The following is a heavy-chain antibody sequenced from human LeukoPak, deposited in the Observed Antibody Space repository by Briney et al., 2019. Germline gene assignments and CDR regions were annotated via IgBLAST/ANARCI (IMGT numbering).Heavy chain of an antibody. CDR3: ATTSMYGDYVAFAFAH. Sequence: ASVKVSCKVSGYTLTELSMHWVRQAPGKGLEWMGGFDPEDGETIYAQKFQGRVTMTEDTSTDTAYMELSSLRSEDTAVYYCATTSMYGDYVAFAFAHWGQGTLVTVSS. CDR1: GYTLTELS. CDR2: FDPEDGET. D-gene: IGHD4-17*01. V-gene: IGHV1-24*01. J-gene: IGHJ4*02.